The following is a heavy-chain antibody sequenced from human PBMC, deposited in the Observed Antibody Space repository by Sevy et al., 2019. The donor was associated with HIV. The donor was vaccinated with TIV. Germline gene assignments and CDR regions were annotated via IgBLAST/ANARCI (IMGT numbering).Heavy chain of an antibody. CDR3: ARGSGVAFDY. V-gene: IGHV3-74*01. CDR1: GFPFSSHW. Sequence: GGSLRLSCEASGFPFSSHWMHWVRQGPGQGLVWVSGINSDDTSIPYADSVKGRFTISRDNVKNTLYLQMSSLRVEDTALYYCARGSGVAFDYWGQGTLVTVSS. J-gene: IGHJ4*02. D-gene: IGHD3-10*01. CDR2: INSDDTSI.